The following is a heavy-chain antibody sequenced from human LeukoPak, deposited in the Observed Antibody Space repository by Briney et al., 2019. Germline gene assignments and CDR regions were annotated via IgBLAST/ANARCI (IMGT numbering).Heavy chain of an antibody. J-gene: IGHJ4*02. CDR1: GGSISSYY. V-gene: IGHV4-34*01. Sequence: SETLSLTCTVSGGSISSYYWSWVRQSPRQGLEWIGEINHSGYTNYNPSLKSRVTMSIDTSKNRFSLILTSVTAADAGVYYCTRAVAGHPDWGQGTLVTVSS. D-gene: IGHD6-19*01. CDR3: TRAVAGHPD. CDR2: INHSGYT.